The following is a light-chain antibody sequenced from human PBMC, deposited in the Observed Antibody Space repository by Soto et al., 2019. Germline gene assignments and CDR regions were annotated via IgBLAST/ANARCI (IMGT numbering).Light chain of an antibody. J-gene: IGLJ2*01. CDR3: SSYAGSNNYVV. Sequence: QSVLTQPPSASGSPGQSVTISCTGSSSDVGGYNYVSWYQQHPGKAPKLMIYEVNKRPSGVPDRFSGSKSGNTASLTVSGRQAEDEADYYCSSYAGSNNYVVFGGGTKLTVL. V-gene: IGLV2-8*01. CDR2: EVN. CDR1: SSDVGGYNY.